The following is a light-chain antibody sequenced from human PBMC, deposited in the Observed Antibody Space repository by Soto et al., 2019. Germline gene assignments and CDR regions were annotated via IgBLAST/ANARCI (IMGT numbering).Light chain of an antibody. J-gene: IGKJ2*01. V-gene: IGKV3-20*01. CDR2: GSS. CDR3: HQYGSAPPYT. CDR1: QGISGNY. Sequence: EIVLTQSPGTLSLSPGERVTLSCRASQGISGNYLAWYQQKPGQSPRLLIYGSSDRATGIPDRCSGSGSGTDFTLTITRGEPEDFAVYYCHQYGSAPPYTFGQGTKLEIK.